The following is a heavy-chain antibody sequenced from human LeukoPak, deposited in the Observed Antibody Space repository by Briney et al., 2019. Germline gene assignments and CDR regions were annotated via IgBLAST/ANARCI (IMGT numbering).Heavy chain of an antibody. D-gene: IGHD5-24*01. V-gene: IGHV3-23*01. Sequence: GGSLRLSCAASGFTFSSHGMSWVRQAPGKGLEWVSGISGRGDNTDYADSVKGRFTISRDNSKNTLYLQMNSLRAEDTAVYYCAKSDDYNDRYYFVSWGQGTLVTVSS. J-gene: IGHJ4*02. CDR2: ISGRGDNT. CDR1: GFTFSSHG. CDR3: AKSDDYNDRYYFVS.